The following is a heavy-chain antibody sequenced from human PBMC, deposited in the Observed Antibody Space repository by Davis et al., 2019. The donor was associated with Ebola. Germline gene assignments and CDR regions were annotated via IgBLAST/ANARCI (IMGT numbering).Heavy chain of an antibody. D-gene: IGHD4-11*01. Sequence: PGGSLTLSCAVSGYSISSGYYWGWIRQPPGKGLEWIGSIYHSGSTYYNPSLKSRVTISVDTSKNQFSLKLSSVTAADTAVYYCARDVWTTVTYAGGFTRIFDYWGQGTLVTVSS. CDR3: ARDVWTTVTYAGGFTRIFDY. CDR2: IYHSGST. CDR1: GYSISSGYY. J-gene: IGHJ4*02. V-gene: IGHV4-38-2*02.